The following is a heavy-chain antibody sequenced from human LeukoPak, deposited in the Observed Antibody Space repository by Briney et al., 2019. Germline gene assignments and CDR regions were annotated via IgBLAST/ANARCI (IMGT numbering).Heavy chain of an antibody. CDR2: INSDGSST. J-gene: IGHJ5*02. Sequence: PGGSLRLSCAASGFTFDDYAMHWVRHAPGKGLVWVSRINSDGSSTTYADSVKGRFTISRDNAKNTLYLQMNSLRADDTAVYYCARVSGTDSSGYVDWFDPWGQGTLVTVSS. D-gene: IGHD3-22*01. V-gene: IGHV3-74*01. CDR3: ARVSGTDSSGYVDWFDP. CDR1: GFTFDDYA.